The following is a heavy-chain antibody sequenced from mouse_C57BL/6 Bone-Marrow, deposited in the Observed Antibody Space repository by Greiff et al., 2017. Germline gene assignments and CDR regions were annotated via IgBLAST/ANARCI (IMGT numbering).Heavy chain of an antibody. CDR1: GYAFTNYL. V-gene: IGHV1-54*01. CDR2: INPGSGGT. CDR3: ASERVSNPFAY. J-gene: IGHJ3*01. D-gene: IGHD2-5*01. Sequence: VQLQQSGAELVRPGTSVKVSCKASGYAFTNYLIEWVKQRPGQGLEWIGVINPGSGGTNYNEKFKGKATLTADKSSSTAYMQLSSLTSEDSAVYFCASERVSNPFAYWGQGTLVTVSA.